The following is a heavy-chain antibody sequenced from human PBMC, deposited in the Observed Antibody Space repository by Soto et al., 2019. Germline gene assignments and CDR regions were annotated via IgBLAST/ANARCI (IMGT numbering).Heavy chain of an antibody. CDR2: IGPASGDT. J-gene: IGHJ4*02. CDR1: GYTFTGQY. V-gene: IGHV1-2*02. CDR3: GRGRSGQLVVFY. D-gene: IGHD3-10*01. Sequence: ASVKVSCKASGYTFTGQYIHLVRQAPGQGPEWMGEIGPASGDTRYAQKFQGRVTMTRDTSITTVYMELNNLSPDDTAVYYCGRGRSGQLVVFYWGQGTPVTVSS.